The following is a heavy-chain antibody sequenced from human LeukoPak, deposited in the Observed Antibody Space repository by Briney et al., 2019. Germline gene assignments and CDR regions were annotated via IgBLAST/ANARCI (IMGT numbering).Heavy chain of an antibody. CDR2: IKQDGTEK. J-gene: IGHJ4*02. CDR3: ARMIMGAVDY. CDR1: GFTFSSHW. D-gene: IGHD1-26*01. Sequence: GGSLRLSCAASGFTFSSHWIGWVRQPPGKGLEWVANIKQDGTEKYYVDSVKGRFTIARDNAKNSLYLQMNSLRAEDTAVFYCARMIMGAVDYWGQGTLVTVSS. V-gene: IGHV3-7*01.